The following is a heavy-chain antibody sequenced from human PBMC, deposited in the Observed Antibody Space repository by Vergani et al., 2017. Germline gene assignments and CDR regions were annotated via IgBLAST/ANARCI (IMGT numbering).Heavy chain of an antibody. D-gene: IGHD3-22*01. CDR2: ISGSGGST. Sequence: EVQLLESGGGLVQPGGSLRLSCAASGFTFSSYAMSWVRQAPGKGLEWVSAISGSGGSTYYADSVKGRFTISRDNSKNTLYLQMNSLRAEDTAVYYCARDHLASSGSEGYWGQGTLVTVSS. V-gene: IGHV3-23*01. CDR1: GFTFSSYA. J-gene: IGHJ4*02. CDR3: ARDHLASSGSEGY.